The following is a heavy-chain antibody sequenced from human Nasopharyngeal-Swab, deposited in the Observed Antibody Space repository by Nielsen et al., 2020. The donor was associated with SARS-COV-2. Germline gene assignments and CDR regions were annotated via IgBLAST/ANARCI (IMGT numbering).Heavy chain of an antibody. CDR2: INHSGST. J-gene: IGHJ6*02. CDR3: ARVYGDYVDYYYYGMDV. V-gene: IGHV4-34*01. Sequence: SETLSLTCAVYGGSFSGYYWSWIRQPPGKGLEWIGEINHSGSTNYNPSLKSRVTISVDTSKNQFSLKLSSVTAADTAVYYCARVYGDYVDYYYYGMDVWGQGTTATVSS. D-gene: IGHD4-17*01. CDR1: GGSFSGYY.